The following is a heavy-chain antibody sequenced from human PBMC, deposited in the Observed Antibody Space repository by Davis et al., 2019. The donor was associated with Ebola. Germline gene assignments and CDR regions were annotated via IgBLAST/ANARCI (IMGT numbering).Heavy chain of an antibody. Sequence: GSLRLSCTVSGGSISSYYWSWIRQPPGKGLEWIGEINHSGSTNYNPSLKSRVTISVDTSKNQFSLKLSSVTAADTAVYYCARAGYSGYDLHYWGQGTLVIVSS. J-gene: IGHJ4*02. CDR1: GGSISSYY. V-gene: IGHV4-34*01. D-gene: IGHD5-12*01. CDR3: ARAGYSGYDLHY. CDR2: INHSGST.